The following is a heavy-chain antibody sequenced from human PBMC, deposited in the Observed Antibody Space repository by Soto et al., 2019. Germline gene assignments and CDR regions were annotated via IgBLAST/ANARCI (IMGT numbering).Heavy chain of an antibody. CDR3: ARDPTAAGIYTSYSSYSKDV. J-gene: IGHJ6*02. V-gene: IGHV6-1*01. Sequence: SQTLSLTCAISGDSVSSNSAAWNWIRQSPSRGLEWLGRTYYRSKWYNDYAVSVKSRITINPDTSKNQFSLQLNSVTPEDTAVYYCARDPTAAGIYTSYSSYSKDVWGQGNTVTVS. D-gene: IGHD6-13*01. CDR1: GDSVSSNSAA. CDR2: TYYRSKWYN.